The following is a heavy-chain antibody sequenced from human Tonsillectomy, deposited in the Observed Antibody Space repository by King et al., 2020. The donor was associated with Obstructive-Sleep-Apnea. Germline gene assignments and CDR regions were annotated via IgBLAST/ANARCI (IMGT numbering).Heavy chain of an antibody. CDR3: AHIRGPGYSYGSWYFDL. D-gene: IGHD5-18*01. CDR1: GFSLSTSGVG. CDR2: IYWDDDK. J-gene: IGHJ2*01. V-gene: IGHV2-5*02. Sequence: ITLKESGPTLVKPTQTLTLTCTFSGFSLSTSGVGVGWIRQPPGKALEWLALIYWDDDKRYSPSLKSRLTITKDTSKNQVVLTMTNKDPVDTSTYYCAHIRGPGYSYGSWYFDLWGRGTLVTVSS.